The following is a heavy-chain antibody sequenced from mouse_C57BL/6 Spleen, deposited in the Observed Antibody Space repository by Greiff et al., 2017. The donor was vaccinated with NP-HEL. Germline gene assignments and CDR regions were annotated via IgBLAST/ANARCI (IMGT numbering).Heavy chain of an antibody. CDR1: GYTFTSSW. V-gene: IGHV1-72*01. CDR3: AREGGNYHEDY. Sequence: VRLQRSGAELVKPGASVKLSCKASGYTFTSSWMHWVKQRPGRGLEGIGRIELNSGGTKYNEKFKSKATLTGDKPSSTAYMQRSSLTSEDSAVYYCAREGGNYHEDYWGQGTTLTVSS. J-gene: IGHJ2*01. CDR2: IELNSGGT. D-gene: IGHD2-1*01.